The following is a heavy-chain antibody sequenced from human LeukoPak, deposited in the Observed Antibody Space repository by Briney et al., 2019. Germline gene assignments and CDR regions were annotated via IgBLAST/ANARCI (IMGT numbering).Heavy chain of an antibody. CDR1: GGTFSSYA. D-gene: IGHD1-26*01. CDR3: TRVNLRGSQYNWFDP. J-gene: IGHJ5*02. CDR2: IIPIIDSA. Sequence: VASVKVSCKASGGTFSSYAISWVRQAPGQGLEWMGRIIPIIDSAKYAQKFQDRITITADTSTGTAYMDLSSLTSEDTAVYYCTRVNLRGSQYNWFDPWGQGTLVTVSS. V-gene: IGHV1-69*04.